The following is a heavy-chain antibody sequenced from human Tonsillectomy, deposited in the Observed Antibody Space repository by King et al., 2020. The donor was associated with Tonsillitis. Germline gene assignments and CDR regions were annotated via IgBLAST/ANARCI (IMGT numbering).Heavy chain of an antibody. Sequence: VQLVESGGVVVQPGGSLRLSCAASGFTFDDYVMHWVRQAPGKGLEWVSLIRWDGGYTYYADSVKGRFTISRDNSKNSLYLQMNSLRAEDTALYYCAKSRSPIQLWYNYFDYWGQGTLVTVSS. CDR3: AKSRSPIQLWYNYFDY. CDR1: GFTFDDYV. V-gene: IGHV3-43D*03. D-gene: IGHD5-18*01. J-gene: IGHJ4*02. CDR2: IRWDGGYT.